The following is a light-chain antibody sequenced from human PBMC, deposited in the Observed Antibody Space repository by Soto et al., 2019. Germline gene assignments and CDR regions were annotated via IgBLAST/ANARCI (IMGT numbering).Light chain of an antibody. J-gene: IGLJ1*01. CDR2: EVS. CDR3: CSYAGSSTYV. V-gene: IGLV2-23*02. Sequence: QSVLTQPASVSGSPGQSITISCTGTSSDVGSYNLVSWYQQHPGKAPKLMIYEVSKRPSGVSNRFSGSKSGNTASLTFSGLQAEDEADYYCCSYAGSSTYVFGTGTKVTVL. CDR1: SSDVGSYNL.